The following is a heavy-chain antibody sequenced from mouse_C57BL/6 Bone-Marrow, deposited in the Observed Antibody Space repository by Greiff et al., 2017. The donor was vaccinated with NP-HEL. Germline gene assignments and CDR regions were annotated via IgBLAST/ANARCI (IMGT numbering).Heavy chain of an antibody. CDR1: GFNIKNTY. D-gene: IGHD2-2*01. Sequence: EVQGVESVAELVRPGASVKLSCTASGFNIKNTYMHWVKQRPEQGLEWIGRIDPANGNTKYAPKFQGKATITADTSSNTAYLQLSSLTSEDTAIYYCAIYGYDPSWFAYWGQGTLVTVSA. CDR3: AIYGYDPSWFAY. CDR2: IDPANGNT. V-gene: IGHV14-3*01. J-gene: IGHJ3*01.